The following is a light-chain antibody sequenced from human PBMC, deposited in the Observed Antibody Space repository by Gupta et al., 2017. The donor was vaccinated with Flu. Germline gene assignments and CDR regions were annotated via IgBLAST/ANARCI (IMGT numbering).Light chain of an antibody. V-gene: IGKV1-5*03. Sequence: DIQMTQSPSTLSASVGDRVTITCRASQSISGWLAWYQQKPGKAPNLLIYRASSLESGVPSRFGGSGSGTXFTLTIXGLQADDFATYYCQQDNSFPWTFGXGTKVEIK. CDR2: RAS. CDR3: QQDNSFPWT. J-gene: IGKJ1*01. CDR1: QSISGW.